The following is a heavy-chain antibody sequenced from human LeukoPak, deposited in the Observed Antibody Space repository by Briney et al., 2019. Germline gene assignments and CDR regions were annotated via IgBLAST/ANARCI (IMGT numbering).Heavy chain of an antibody. CDR1: GGSISGTNW. V-gene: IGHV3-15*01. D-gene: IGHD1-26*01. CDR2: IKAKAHGGTI. Sequence: RTSETLSLTCAVSGGSISGTNWWSWVRQPPGKGLEWVGRIKAKAHGGTIEYAAPVKGRFTISRDDSKNTLYLQMNSLKTEDTAVYYCTTDGVGVEGATYDNWGQGTLVSVSS. CDR3: TTDGVGVEGATYDN. J-gene: IGHJ4*02.